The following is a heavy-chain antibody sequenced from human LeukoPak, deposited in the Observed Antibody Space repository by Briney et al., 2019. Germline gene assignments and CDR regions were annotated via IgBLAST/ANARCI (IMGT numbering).Heavy chain of an antibody. V-gene: IGHV3-21*04. CDR3: ARGGVNTMVRGVIRYYYMDV. D-gene: IGHD3-10*01. CDR1: GFTFSSYS. Sequence: GGSLRLSCAASGFTFSSYSMNWVRQAPGKGLEWVSSISSSSSYIYYADSVKSRFTISRDNAKNSLYLQMNSLRAENTAVYYCARGGVNTMVRGVIRYYYMDVWGKGTTVTISS. J-gene: IGHJ6*03. CDR2: ISSSSSYI.